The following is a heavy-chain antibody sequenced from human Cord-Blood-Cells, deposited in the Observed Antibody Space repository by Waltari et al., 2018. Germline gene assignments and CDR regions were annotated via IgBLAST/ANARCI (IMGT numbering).Heavy chain of an antibody. CDR3: AKATRIREAFDI. D-gene: IGHD3-22*01. CDR2: ISGSGGST. V-gene: IGHV3-23*01. CDR1: GFTFSIYA. J-gene: IGHJ3*02. Sequence: EVQLLESGGGLVQPGGSLRPSCAAPGFTFSIYAISGVRQAPGKGLGWVSAISGSGGSTYYADSVKGRFTISRDNSKNTLYLQMNSLRAEDTAVYYCAKATRIREAFDIWGQGTMVTVSS.